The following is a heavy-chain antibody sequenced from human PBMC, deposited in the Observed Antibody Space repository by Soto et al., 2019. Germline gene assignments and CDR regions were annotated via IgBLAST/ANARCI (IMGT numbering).Heavy chain of an antibody. D-gene: IGHD3-3*01. CDR2: ISGSGGST. V-gene: IGHV3-23*01. Sequence: GGSLRLSCAASGFTFSSYAMSWVRQAPGKGLKRVSAISGSGGSTYFADSVKGRFTISRDNSKNTLYLQVNSLRAEDTAVYFCARPASEGYYDFWSGLGYWGQGTLVTVSS. CDR3: ARPASEGYYDFWSGLGY. J-gene: IGHJ4*02. CDR1: GFTFSSYA.